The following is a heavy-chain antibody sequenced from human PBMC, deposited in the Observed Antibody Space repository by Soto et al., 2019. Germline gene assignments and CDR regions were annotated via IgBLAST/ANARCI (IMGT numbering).Heavy chain of an antibody. Sequence: GGSLRLSCAASGFTFSSYSMNWVRQAPGKGLEWVSYISSSSSTIYYADSVKGRFTISRDNAKNSLYLQLNALTDEDTAIYYCARDRDWSFDYWGQGTLVTVSS. J-gene: IGHJ4*02. CDR1: GFTFSSYS. CDR3: ARDRDWSFDY. CDR2: ISSSSSTI. V-gene: IGHV3-48*02. D-gene: IGHD2-21*02.